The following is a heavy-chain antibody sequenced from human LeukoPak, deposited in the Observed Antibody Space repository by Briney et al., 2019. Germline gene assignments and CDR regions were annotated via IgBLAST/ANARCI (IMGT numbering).Heavy chain of an antibody. CDR1: GFSFSSYG. Sequence: GGSLRLSCAASGFSFSSYGIHWLRQAPGKGLEWVAVISYDGSNKYYADSVKGRFTISRDNSKNTLYLQMNSLRAEDTAVYYCAKDPRAYDSSGYYYSWGQGTLVTVSS. CDR2: ISYDGSNK. V-gene: IGHV3-30*18. J-gene: IGHJ4*02. D-gene: IGHD3-22*01. CDR3: AKDPRAYDSSGYYYS.